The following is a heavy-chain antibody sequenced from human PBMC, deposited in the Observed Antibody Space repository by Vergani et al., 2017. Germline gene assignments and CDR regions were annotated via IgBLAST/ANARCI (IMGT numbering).Heavy chain of an antibody. D-gene: IGHD5-24*01. J-gene: IGHJ3*02. CDR3: ARDHRDYNNYPGTFDI. V-gene: IGHV3-11*01. Sequence: VQLVESGGGLVKPGGSLRRSCAASGFSFSDHYMTWIRQAPGKGLEWVSYISNSGNTIEYADSVKGRFSISRDNAKSSLFLQMDSLRAADTAVYYCARDHRDYNNYPGTFDIWGQGSMVTVSS. CDR2: ISNSGNTI. CDR1: GFSFSDHY.